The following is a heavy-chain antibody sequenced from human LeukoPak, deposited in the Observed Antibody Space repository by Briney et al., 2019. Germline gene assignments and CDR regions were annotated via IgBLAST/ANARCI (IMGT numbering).Heavy chain of an antibody. CDR3: VRERFHGSGAPKFDF. CDR2: ISGSGSYI. Sequence: GGSLRLSCAASGFTFSSYGMSWVRQAPGKGLEWVSCISGSGSYIYYADSVKGRFTISRDNAKNSLNLQVNSLRAEDTAVYYCVRERFHGSGAPKFDFWGQGTLVTVSS. J-gene: IGHJ4*02. D-gene: IGHD3-10*01. V-gene: IGHV3-21*06. CDR1: GFTFSSYG.